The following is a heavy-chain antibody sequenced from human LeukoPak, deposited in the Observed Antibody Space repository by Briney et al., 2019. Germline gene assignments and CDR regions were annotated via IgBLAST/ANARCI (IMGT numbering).Heavy chain of an antibody. D-gene: IGHD3-10*01. V-gene: IGHV4-59*12. CDR3: ARVREYYGSGSYLNLNWFDP. Sequence: PSETLSLTCTVSGGSISSYYWSWIRQPPGKGLEWIGYIYYSGSTNYNPSLKSRVTISVDKSKNQFSLKLSSVTAADTAVYYCARVREYYGSGSYLNLNWFDPWGQGTLVTVSS. J-gene: IGHJ5*02. CDR2: IYYSGST. CDR1: GGSISSYY.